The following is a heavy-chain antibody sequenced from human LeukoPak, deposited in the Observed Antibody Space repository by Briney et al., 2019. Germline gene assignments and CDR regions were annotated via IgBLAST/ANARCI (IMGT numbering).Heavy chain of an antibody. Sequence: SETLSLTCSVSGGSISSYHWSWIRQPPGKGLEWIGYIYYSGSPNYNPSLKSRVTISVDTSKNQFSLNLNSVTSADTAVYYCARLRPLEGDYYYNVMDVWGQGTTVTVSS. CDR1: GGSISSYH. J-gene: IGHJ6*02. CDR3: ARLRPLEGDYYYNVMDV. D-gene: IGHD2-21*01. CDR2: IYYSGSP. V-gene: IGHV4-59*01.